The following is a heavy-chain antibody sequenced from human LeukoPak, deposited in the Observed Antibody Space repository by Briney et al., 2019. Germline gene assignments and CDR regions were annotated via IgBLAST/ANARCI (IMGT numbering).Heavy chain of an antibody. CDR1: GFTFSNYW. CDR3: ARVGGYSYGTYYFDY. V-gene: IGHV3-7*01. D-gene: IGHD5-18*01. J-gene: IGHJ4*02. CDR2: IKQDGSER. Sequence: GGSLRLSCAASGFTFSNYWMSWVRQAPGKGLEWVANIKQDGSERYYVDSVKGRFTISRDNAKNSLYLQMNSLRAEDTAVYYCARVGGYSYGTYYFDYWGQGTLVTVSS.